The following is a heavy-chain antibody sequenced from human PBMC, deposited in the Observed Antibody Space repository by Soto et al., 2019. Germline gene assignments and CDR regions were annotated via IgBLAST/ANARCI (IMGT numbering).Heavy chain of an antibody. Sequence: SETLSLTCTVSGGSISSYYWSWIRQPPGKGLEWIGYIYYSGSTNYNPSLKSRVTISVDTSKNQFSLKLSSVTAADTAVYYCARAPQQQPGYYYYYYGMDVWGQGTTVTVSS. D-gene: IGHD6-13*01. CDR2: IYYSGST. CDR3: ARAPQQQPGYYYYYYGMDV. J-gene: IGHJ6*02. V-gene: IGHV4-59*01. CDR1: GGSISSYY.